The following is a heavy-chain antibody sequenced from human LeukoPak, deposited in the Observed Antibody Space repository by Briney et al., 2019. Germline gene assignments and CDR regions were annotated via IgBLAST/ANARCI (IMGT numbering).Heavy chain of an antibody. D-gene: IGHD2-15*01. CDR3: AKAWGDGVGSASDY. CDR1: GFTFSSYA. CDR2: ISYDGSNK. J-gene: IGHJ4*02. V-gene: IGHV3-30-3*01. Sequence: PGGSLRLSCAASGFTFSSYAMHWVRQAPGKGLEWVAVISYDGSNKYYADSVKGRFTISRDNSKNTLYLQMNSLRAEDTAVYYCAKAWGDGVGSASDYWGQGTLVTVSS.